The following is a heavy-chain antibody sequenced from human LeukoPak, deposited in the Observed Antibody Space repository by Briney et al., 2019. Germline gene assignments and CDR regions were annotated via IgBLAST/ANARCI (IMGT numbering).Heavy chain of an antibody. Sequence: SETLSLTCTVSPGSISSGGYYWGWIRQPPGKGLEWIGRIYTSGSTNHNPSLKSRVTMSVDTSKNQFSLKLSSVTAADTAVYYCASHLSPRRLGWYFDLWGRGTLVTVSS. V-gene: IGHV4-61*02. CDR2: IYTSGST. CDR1: PGSISSGGYY. CDR3: ASHLSPRRLGWYFDL. J-gene: IGHJ2*01. D-gene: IGHD3-10*01.